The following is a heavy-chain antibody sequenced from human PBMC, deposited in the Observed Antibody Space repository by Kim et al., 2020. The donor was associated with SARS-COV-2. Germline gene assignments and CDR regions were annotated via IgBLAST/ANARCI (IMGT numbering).Heavy chain of an antibody. CDR3: ASGPSGWYDY. D-gene: IGHD6-19*01. V-gene: IGHV1-8*02. CDR2: VNPNSGNT. Sequence: ASVKVSRKASGYSFTSYDINWVRQATGQGLEWMGWVNPNSGNTGYAQKFQGRVTMTRDTATRTAYMELSSLRSEDTAVYYCASGPSGWYDYWGQGTLVTVSS. CDR1: GYSFTSYD. J-gene: IGHJ4*02.